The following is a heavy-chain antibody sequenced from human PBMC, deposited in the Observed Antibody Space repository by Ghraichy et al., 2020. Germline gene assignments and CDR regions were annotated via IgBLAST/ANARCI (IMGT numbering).Heavy chain of an antibody. Sequence: GGSLRLSCAASGFTFNTFAMNWFRQSPGKGQEWVSVISASSTTTYYADSVKGRFTISRDNSKSTLYLQMNSLTADDTAIYYCAKSPVAHLHSDFWGQGTLVTVSS. V-gene: IGHV3-23*01. CDR3: AKSPVAHLHSDF. D-gene: IGHD4-11*01. CDR2: ISASSTTT. J-gene: IGHJ4*02. CDR1: GFTFNTFA.